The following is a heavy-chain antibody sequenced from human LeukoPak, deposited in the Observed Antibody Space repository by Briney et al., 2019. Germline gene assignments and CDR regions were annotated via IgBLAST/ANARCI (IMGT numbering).Heavy chain of an antibody. CDR2: IKSKTTGGTT. CDR1: GFTFSNAW. CDR3: TTDVYCSSTSCYWY. V-gene: IGHV3-15*01. J-gene: IGHJ4*02. D-gene: IGHD2-2*01. Sequence: PGGSLRLSCAASGFTFSNAWMSWVRQAPGTELKSVGRIKSKTTGGTTDYAAPVKVRFTISRDDLKNTQYLQMNSLKTEDTAVYYCTTDVYCSSTSCYWYWGQGTLVTVSS.